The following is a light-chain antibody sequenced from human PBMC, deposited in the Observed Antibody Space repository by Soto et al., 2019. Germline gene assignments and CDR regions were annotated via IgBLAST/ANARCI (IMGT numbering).Light chain of an antibody. CDR2: DVS. J-gene: IGLJ2*01. CDR3: SSYTSSSTLTV. CDR1: SSDVGGYNY. Sequence: QSVLTQPASVSVSPGQATTISCTGTSSDVGGYNYVSWYQQHPGKAPKLMIYDVSNRPSGVSNRFSGSKSGNTASLTISGLQAEDEADYYCSSYTSSSTLTVFGGGTKLTVL. V-gene: IGLV2-14*01.